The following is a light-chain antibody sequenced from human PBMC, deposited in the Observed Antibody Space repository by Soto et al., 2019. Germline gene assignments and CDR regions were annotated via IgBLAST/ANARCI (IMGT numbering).Light chain of an antibody. Sequence: QSALTQPASVSGSPGQSITISCTGTSSDIGGYNYVSWYQQHPGKAPKLMIYEVSNRPSGVSNRFSGSKSGNTASLTISGLQAEDEADYYCSSVRSTPTLFGGGTKLTVL. J-gene: IGLJ2*01. V-gene: IGLV2-14*01. CDR2: EVS. CDR1: SSDIGGYNY. CDR3: SSVRSTPTL.